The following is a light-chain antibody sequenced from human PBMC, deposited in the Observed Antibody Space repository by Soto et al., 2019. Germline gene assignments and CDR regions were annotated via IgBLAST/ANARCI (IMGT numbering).Light chain of an antibody. J-gene: IGKJ4*01. CDR3: PQYDNLLALT. Sequence: DIQMTQSPSSLSASVGDRVTIACQASQDISKYLNWYQFRPGQAPKLLIYDASNLETGVPSRFRGSGSGTHFSLTITSLQPEDVATYYCPQYDNLLALTFGGGTKVQIK. V-gene: IGKV1-33*01. CDR2: DAS. CDR1: QDISKY.